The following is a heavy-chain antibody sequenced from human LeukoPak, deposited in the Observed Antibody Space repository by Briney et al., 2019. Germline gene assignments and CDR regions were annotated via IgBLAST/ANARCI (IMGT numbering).Heavy chain of an antibody. CDR3: VKDLSSESSGQVLEY. D-gene: IGHD3-22*01. Sequence: PGGSLTLSCVASVFTFYDYNMLWLRQAPGKTLEWVSLISWDGTTYYTDSVKGRFTISRDNSKNSLYLQMDTLRSEDTAFSYCVKDLSSESSGQVLEYWGQGTLVTVSS. J-gene: IGHJ4*02. CDR2: ISWDGTT. V-gene: IGHV3-43*01. CDR1: VFTFYDYN.